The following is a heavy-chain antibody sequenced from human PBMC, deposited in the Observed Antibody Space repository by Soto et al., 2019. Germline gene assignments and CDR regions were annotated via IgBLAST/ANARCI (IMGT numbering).Heavy chain of an antibody. J-gene: IGHJ4*02. CDR3: ARALGITPYFDS. Sequence: QVQLVQSGAEMKKPGASVKVSCKASGNPLPRNAIHWVRQAPGQGLEWMGWISGATGNTKSSQKFQGRVTFTRDTSASTAFMELNSLNPDDTAVYFCARALGITPYFDSWGQGTLVTVSS. CDR2: ISGATGNT. CDR1: GNPLPRNA. D-gene: IGHD3-10*01. V-gene: IGHV1-3*01.